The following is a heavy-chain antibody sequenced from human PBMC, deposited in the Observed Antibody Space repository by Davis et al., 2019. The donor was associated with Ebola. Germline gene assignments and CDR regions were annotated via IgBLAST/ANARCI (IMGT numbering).Heavy chain of an antibody. D-gene: IGHD6-19*01. CDR1: GGTFSSYA. Sequence: SVKVSCKASGGTFSSYAISWVRQAPGQGLEWMGRIIPMLGIANYAQKFQGRVTITADKSTSTAYMELSSLRSEDTAVYYCARDQWLTPYYFDYWGQGTLVTVSS. V-gene: IGHV1-69*04. CDR3: ARDQWLTPYYFDY. CDR2: IIPMLGIA. J-gene: IGHJ4*02.